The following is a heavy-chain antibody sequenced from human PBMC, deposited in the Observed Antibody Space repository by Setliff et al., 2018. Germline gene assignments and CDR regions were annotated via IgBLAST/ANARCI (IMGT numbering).Heavy chain of an antibody. D-gene: IGHD6-6*01. Sequence: SETLSLTCAAYGGTFSDYYWTWIRQPPGKGLEWVGEINHRGSTNYNPSRKSRVTISVDTSKDQFSLKVISMTAADTAVYYCARGRNIAARLLDSWGQGTLVTSPQ. CDR1: GGTFSDYY. CDR3: ARGRNIAARLLDS. V-gene: IGHV4-34*01. CDR2: INHRGST. J-gene: IGHJ4*02.